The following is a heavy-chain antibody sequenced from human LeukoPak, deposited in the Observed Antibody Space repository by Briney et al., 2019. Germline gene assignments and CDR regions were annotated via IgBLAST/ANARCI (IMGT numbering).Heavy chain of an antibody. V-gene: IGHV3-23*01. CDR1: GFTFYSYA. CDR2: SSGGGGNT. J-gene: IGHJ3*02. D-gene: IGHD5-12*01. CDR3: AIYSGYGTNAFDI. Sequence: GGSLRLSFAASGFTFYSYAITWGRPSPGKGVGWVSDSSGGGGNTYYADSVKGRFTISRDNSKNTLYLQTHSLRAEDTAVYYCAIYSGYGTNAFDIWGQGTMVTVSS.